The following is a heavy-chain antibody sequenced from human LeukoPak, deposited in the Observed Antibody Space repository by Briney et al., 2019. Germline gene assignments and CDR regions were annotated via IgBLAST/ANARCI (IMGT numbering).Heavy chain of an antibody. J-gene: IGHJ4*02. V-gene: IGHV3-9*01. Sequence: GRSLRLSCAASGFTLDDYAMHWVRQAPGKGLEWVSGISWNSGSIGYADSVKGRFTISRDNAKNSLYLQMNSLRAEDTALYYCAKALYVVTGPLDYWGQGTLVTVSS. CDR1: GFTLDDYA. D-gene: IGHD2-21*02. CDR2: ISWNSGSI. CDR3: AKALYVVTGPLDY.